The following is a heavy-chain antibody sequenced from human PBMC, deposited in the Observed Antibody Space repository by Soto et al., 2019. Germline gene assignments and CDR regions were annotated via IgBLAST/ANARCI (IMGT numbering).Heavy chain of an antibody. J-gene: IGHJ4*02. CDR1: GFTFSGSA. D-gene: IGHD6-13*01. CDR2: IRSKANSYAT. V-gene: IGHV3-73*02. Sequence: EVQLVESGGGLVQPGGSLKLSCAASGFTFSGSAMRWVRQASGKGLEWVGRIRSKANSYATAYAASVKGRFTISRDDSKNTAYLQMNSLKTEDTAVYYCTRQSPLAAAGTYSYYWGQGTLVTVSS. CDR3: TRQSPLAAAGTYSYY.